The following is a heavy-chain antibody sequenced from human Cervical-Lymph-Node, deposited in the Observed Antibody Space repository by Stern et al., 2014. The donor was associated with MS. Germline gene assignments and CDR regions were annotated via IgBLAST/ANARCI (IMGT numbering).Heavy chain of an antibody. Sequence: QVQLQESGPGLVKPSETLSLTCTVSGGSISSYYWSWIRQPPGKGLEWIGYIYYSGSTNYNPSRKSRVTISVDTSKNQFSLKLSSVTAADTAVYYCARRYYDSSGYHNWYFDLWGRGTPVTVSS. CDR3: ARRYYDSSGYHNWYFDL. V-gene: IGHV4-59*01. J-gene: IGHJ2*01. CDR2: IYYSGST. CDR1: GGSISSYY. D-gene: IGHD3-22*01.